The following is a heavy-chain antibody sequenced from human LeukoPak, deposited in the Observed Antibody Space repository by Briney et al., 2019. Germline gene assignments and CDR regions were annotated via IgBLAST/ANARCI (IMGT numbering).Heavy chain of an antibody. CDR3: ARGGTMVRGAILDY. D-gene: IGHD3-10*01. CDR2: ISYDGSNK. V-gene: IGHV3-30-3*01. J-gene: IGHJ4*02. CDR1: GFTFITYT. Sequence: PGGSLRLSCAASGFTFITYTMIWVRQAPGKGLEWVAVISYDGSNKYYADSVKGRFTISRDNSKNTLYLQMNSLRAEDTAVYYCARGGTMVRGAILDYWGQGTLVTVSS.